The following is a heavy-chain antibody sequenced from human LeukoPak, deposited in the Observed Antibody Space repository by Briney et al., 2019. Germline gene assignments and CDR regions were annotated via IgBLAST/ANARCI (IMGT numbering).Heavy chain of an antibody. D-gene: IGHD2-2*01. CDR2: IYYSGST. J-gene: IGHJ6*03. Sequence: TASETLSLTCTVSGGSISSSSYYWGWIRQPPGKGLEWIGSIYYSGSTYYNPSLKSRVTISVDTSKNQFSLKLSSVTAADTAVYYCARTLVVPAAIPYYYYYYMDVWGKGTTVTVSS. CDR1: GGSISSSSYY. V-gene: IGHV4-39*01. CDR3: ARTLVVPAAIPYYYYYYMDV.